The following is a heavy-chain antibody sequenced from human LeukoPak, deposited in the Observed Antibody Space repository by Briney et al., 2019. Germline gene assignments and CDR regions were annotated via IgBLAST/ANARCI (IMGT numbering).Heavy chain of an antibody. D-gene: IGHD3-22*01. V-gene: IGHV3-15*01. CDR2: IRSKSDGGTT. Sequence: GGSLRLSCAASGFTFNDAWMSWVRQPPGEGLEWVGRIRSKSDGGTTNYAAPVKGRFTISRDDSKNTLYLEMNSLQTEDTGVYYCTTDPGNSSGFGAGYWGQGTLVTVSS. J-gene: IGHJ4*02. CDR3: TTDPGNSSGFGAGY. CDR1: GFTFNDAW.